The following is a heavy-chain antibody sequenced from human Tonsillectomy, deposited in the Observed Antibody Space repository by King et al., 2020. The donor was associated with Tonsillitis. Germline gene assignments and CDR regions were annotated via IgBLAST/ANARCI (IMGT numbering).Heavy chain of an antibody. CDR3: AKVWARDAMATIADGLDWYFDL. J-gene: IGHJ2*01. CDR1: GFTFSSYG. CDR2: ISYDGSNK. D-gene: IGHD5-24*01. V-gene: IGHV3-30*18. Sequence: QLVQSGGGVVQPGRSLRLSCAASGFTFSSYGMHWVRQAPGKGLEWVAVISYDGSNKYYADSVKGRFTISRDNSKNTLYLQMNSLRAEDTAVYYCAKVWARDAMATIADGLDWYFDLWGRGTLVTVSS.